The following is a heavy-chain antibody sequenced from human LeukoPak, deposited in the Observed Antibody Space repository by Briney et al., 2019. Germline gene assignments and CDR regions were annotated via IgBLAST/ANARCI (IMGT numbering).Heavy chain of an antibody. CDR2: IYTSGYT. D-gene: IGHD2-15*01. CDR1: GDSLSSSF. Sequence: SETLSLTCTVSGDSLSSSFWSWIRQPAGKGLEWIGRIYTSGYTNYNPSLKSRVTMSVDTSKNQFSLKLNSLTAADAAVYYCARDCSGGSCYSGVVDYWGQGTLVTVSS. V-gene: IGHV4-4*07. J-gene: IGHJ4*02. CDR3: ARDCSGGSCYSGVVDY.